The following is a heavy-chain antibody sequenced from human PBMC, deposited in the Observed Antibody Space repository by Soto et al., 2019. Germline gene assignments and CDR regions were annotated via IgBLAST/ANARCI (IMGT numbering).Heavy chain of an antibody. J-gene: IGHJ4*02. CDR1: GGTFSSYT. D-gene: IGHD2-8*01. CDR2: IIPILGIA. Sequence: SVKVSCKASGGTFSSYTISWVRQAPGQGLEWMGRIIPILGIANYAQKFQGRVTITADKSTSTAYMELSSLRSEDTAVYYCARHATNGVLTAYATHYFDDWGLGTLVTVSS. CDR3: ARHATNGVLTAYATHYFDD. V-gene: IGHV1-69*02.